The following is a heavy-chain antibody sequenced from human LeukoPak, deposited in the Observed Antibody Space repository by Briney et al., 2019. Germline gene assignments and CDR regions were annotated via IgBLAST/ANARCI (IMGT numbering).Heavy chain of an antibody. CDR2: INASGGST. J-gene: IGHJ4*02. Sequence: GASVSVSFTGSGDTFTIDYMHWGRQGPGEGGERVGIINASGGSTSYAQKFQGRVTMTRDTSTSTVYMELSSLRSEDTAVYYCARDHSRDGYNSYYFDYWGQGTLVTVSS. CDR1: GDTFTIDY. CDR3: ARDHSRDGYNSYYFDY. D-gene: IGHD5-24*01. V-gene: IGHV1-46*01.